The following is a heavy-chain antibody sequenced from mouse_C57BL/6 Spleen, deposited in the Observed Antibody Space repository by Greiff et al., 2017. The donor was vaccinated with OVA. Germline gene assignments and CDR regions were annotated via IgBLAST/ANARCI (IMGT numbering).Heavy chain of an antibody. CDR3: ARWGEYYGYGFDY. J-gene: IGHJ2*01. CDR1: GYTFTDYY. CDR2: INPNNGGT. D-gene: IGHD2-2*01. Sequence: EVQLQQSGPELVKPGASVKIPCKASGYTFTDYYMDWVKQSPGKSLEWIGDINPNNGGTIYNQKFKGKATLTVDKSSSTAYMELRSLTSEDTAVYYCARWGEYYGYGFDYWGQGTTLTVSS. V-gene: IGHV1-18*01.